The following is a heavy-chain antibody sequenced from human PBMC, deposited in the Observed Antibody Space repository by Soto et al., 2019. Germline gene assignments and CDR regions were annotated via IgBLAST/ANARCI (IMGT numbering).Heavy chain of an antibody. CDR3: ARQLGYYFDY. J-gene: IGHJ4*02. V-gene: IGHV3-30*04. D-gene: IGHD1-1*01. CDR2: ISYDGSNK. Sequence: GGSLRLSCAASGFTFSSYAMHWVRQAPGKGLEWVAVISYDGSNKYYADSVKGRFTISRDNSKNTLYLQMNSLRAEDTAVYYCARQLGYYFDYWGQGTLVTVSS. CDR1: GFTFSSYA.